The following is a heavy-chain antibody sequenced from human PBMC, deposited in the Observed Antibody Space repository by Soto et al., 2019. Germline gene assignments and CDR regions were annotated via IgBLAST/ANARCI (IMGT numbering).Heavy chain of an antibody. V-gene: IGHV3-23*01. CDR1: GFTFSGYA. J-gene: IGHJ4*02. Sequence: EVQLLESGGDLVQPGRSLRLSCAASGFTFSGYAMSWVRQAPGKGLEWVSVIHGGGNSAYYADSVQGRFTISRDNSKNTLYLQRSSLSGEDAAVYYCAKNRGRVTTSGHFDYWGQGTLVTVSS. CDR2: IHGGGNSA. CDR3: AKNRGRVTTSGHFDY. D-gene: IGHD4-17*01.